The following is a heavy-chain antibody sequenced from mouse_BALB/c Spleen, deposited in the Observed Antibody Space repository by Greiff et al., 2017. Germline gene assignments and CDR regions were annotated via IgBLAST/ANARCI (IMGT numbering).Heavy chain of an antibody. Sequence: LVESGAELVRPGALVKLSCKASGFNIKDYYMHWVKQRPEQGLEWIGWIDPENGNTIYDPKFQGKASITADTSSNTAYLQLSSLTSEDTAVYYCAIKLGLYAMDYWGQGTSVTVSS. CDR3: AIKLGLYAMDY. J-gene: IGHJ4*01. CDR2: IDPENGNT. D-gene: IGHD4-1*01. V-gene: IGHV14-1*02. CDR1: GFNIKDYY.